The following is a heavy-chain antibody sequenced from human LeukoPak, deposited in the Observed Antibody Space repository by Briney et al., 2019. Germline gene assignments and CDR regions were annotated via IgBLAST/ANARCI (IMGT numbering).Heavy chain of an antibody. CDR2: INESGRT. V-gene: IGHV4-34*01. D-gene: IGHD6-6*01. Sequence: SETLSLTCAVSGGSFRGYYWNWIRQSPGRGLEWIGEINESGRTHYNASLESRVTISVDTSKNLFSLNLSSVTAADTAVYYCARWGQGTPTIIARRYFDLWGQGTLVTVSS. CDR1: GGSFRGYY. CDR3: ARWGQGTPTIIARRYFDL. J-gene: IGHJ4*02.